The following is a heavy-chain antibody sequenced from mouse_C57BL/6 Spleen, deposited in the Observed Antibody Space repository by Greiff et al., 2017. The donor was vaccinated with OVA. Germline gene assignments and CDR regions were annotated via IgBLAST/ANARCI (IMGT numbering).Heavy chain of an antibody. Sequence: VQLQQSGPVLVKPGASVKMSCKASGYTFTDYYMNWVKQSHGKSLEWIGVINPYNGGTSYNQKFKGKATLTVDKSSSTAYMELNSLTSEDSAVYYGAMPYSNYGGFAYWGQGTLVTVSA. CDR3: AMPYSNYGGFAY. J-gene: IGHJ3*01. V-gene: IGHV1-19*01. CDR1: GYTFTDYY. D-gene: IGHD2-5*01. CDR2: INPYNGGT.